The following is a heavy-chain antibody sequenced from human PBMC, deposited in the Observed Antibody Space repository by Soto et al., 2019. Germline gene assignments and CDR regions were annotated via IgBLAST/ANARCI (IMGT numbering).Heavy chain of an antibody. V-gene: IGHV5-10-1*01. CDR2: IDASNSYT. CDR1: GYMFTSYG. Sequence: VQSLKISCRGSGYMFTSYGVSWVRQMPGKGLEWMGTIDASNSYTNYGPSFQGHVTISVDKSINTAYLQWISLKASDTAFFYGAKFKGYSNKVVDVGGQGTTVTVS. D-gene: IGHD4-4*01. J-gene: IGHJ6*02. CDR3: AKFKGYSNKVVDV.